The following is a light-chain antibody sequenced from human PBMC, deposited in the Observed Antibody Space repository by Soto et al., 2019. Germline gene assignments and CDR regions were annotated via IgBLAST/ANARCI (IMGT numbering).Light chain of an antibody. V-gene: IGKV1-5*03. CDR2: QAS. Sequence: DIQMTQSPSTLSPSVGDRVTITCRASQSIRTCLAWYQQKPGKAPRLLMYQASSLKSGVPSRFSGSGSKTEFPLTITSLQPEDTATYFCQQYSTYLWTFGQGTKVDIK. CDR3: QQYSTYLWT. J-gene: IGKJ1*01. CDR1: QSIRTC.